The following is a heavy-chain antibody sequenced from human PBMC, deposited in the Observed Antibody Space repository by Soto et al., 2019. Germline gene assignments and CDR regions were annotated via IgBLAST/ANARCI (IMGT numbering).Heavy chain of an antibody. V-gene: IGHV1-18*03. CDR3: ARCYCSVGSCYTCWHFDL. J-gene: IGHJ2*01. D-gene: IGHD2-15*01. Sequence: QVPLVQSGAEVKKPGASVKVSCKASGYTFNNYGISWVRQAPGQGLEWMGWIGPYNGNTDHAKNFQGRLTITTDTSTNTAYMELRSLRCDDMALYYCARCYCSVGSCYTCWHFDLWGRGTLVTVPS. CDR2: IGPYNGNT. CDR1: GYTFNNYG.